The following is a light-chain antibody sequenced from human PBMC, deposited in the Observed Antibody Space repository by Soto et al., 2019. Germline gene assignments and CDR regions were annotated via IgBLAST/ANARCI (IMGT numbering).Light chain of an antibody. CDR2: DAS. CDR3: QQRINWPLT. CDR1: QSVSSF. J-gene: IGKJ4*01. Sequence: EIVLTQSPATLSLSPGERATLSCRASQSVSSFLAWYQQKPGQAPRLLIYDASKKPTGIPPRFSASGSGTDFTLPISGLEPEDVAVYCCQQRINWPLTFGGGTKVEI. V-gene: IGKV3-11*01.